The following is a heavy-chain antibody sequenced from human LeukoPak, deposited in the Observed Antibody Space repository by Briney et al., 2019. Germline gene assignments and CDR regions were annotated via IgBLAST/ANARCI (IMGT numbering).Heavy chain of an antibody. CDR3: ARGYSSIFSYYYYMDV. D-gene: IGHD4-11*01. V-gene: IGHV4-34*01. CDR2: INHSGST. CDR1: GGSFSGYY. Sequence: PSETLSLTCAVYGGSFSGYYWSWIRQPPGKGLEWIGEINHSGSTNYNPSLKSRVTISVDTSKNQFSLKLSSVTAADTAVYYCARGYSSIFSYYYYMDVWGKGTTVTVSS. J-gene: IGHJ6*03.